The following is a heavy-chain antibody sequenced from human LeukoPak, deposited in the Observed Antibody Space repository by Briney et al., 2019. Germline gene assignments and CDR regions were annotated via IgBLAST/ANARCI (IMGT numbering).Heavy chain of an antibody. Sequence: GGSLRLSCAASGFTFSSYAMSWVRQAPGKGLEWVPAISGSGGSTYYADSVKGRFTISRDNSKNTLYLQMNSLRAEDTAVYYCEPLWFGELFNYFDYWGQGTLVTVSS. V-gene: IGHV3-23*01. CDR1: GFTFSSYA. J-gene: IGHJ4*02. CDR3: EPLWFGELFNYFDY. CDR2: ISGSGGST. D-gene: IGHD3-10*01.